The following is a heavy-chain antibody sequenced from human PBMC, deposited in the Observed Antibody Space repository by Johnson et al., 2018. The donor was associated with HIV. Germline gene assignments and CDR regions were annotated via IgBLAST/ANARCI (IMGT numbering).Heavy chain of an antibody. J-gene: IGHJ3*02. D-gene: IGHD5-18*01. CDR2: IYSGGST. CDR3: ARAPGYSRAFDI. V-gene: IGHV3-66*01. Sequence: WVRQPPGKGLEWVSVIYSGGSTYHADSVKGRFSISRDNSKNTLYLEINSLRAEDTAVYYCARAPGYSRAFDIWGQGTMVTVS.